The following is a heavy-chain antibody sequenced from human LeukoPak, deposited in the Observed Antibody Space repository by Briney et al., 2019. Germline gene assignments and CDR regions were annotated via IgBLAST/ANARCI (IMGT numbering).Heavy chain of an antibody. V-gene: IGHV4-30-4*01. J-gene: IGHJ4*02. CDR2: IYYSGST. CDR3: AGTGYFIVVVPAAILGLRSHYFDY. Sequence: PSETLSLTCTVSGGSISSGDYYWSWIRQPPGKGLEWVGYIYYSGSTYYNPSLKSRVTISVDTSKNQFSLKLSSVTAADTAVYYCAGTGYFIVVVPAAILGLRSHYFDYWGQGTLVTVSS. D-gene: IGHD2-2*02. CDR1: GGSISSGDYY.